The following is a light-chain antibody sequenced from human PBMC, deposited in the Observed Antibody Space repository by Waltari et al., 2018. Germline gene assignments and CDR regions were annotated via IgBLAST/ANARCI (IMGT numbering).Light chain of an antibody. CDR2: AAS. CDR1: QSVSTS. V-gene: IGKV1-39*01. J-gene: IGKJ2*01. Sequence: DIQMTQSPFSLSASVGDRVTITCRTSQSVSTSLNWYQQKPGKAPKVLIYAASSLQSEVPARFSGSGSVTEFTLTISSLRPDDFATYFCQQSYRTPYTFGQGTKVDMK. CDR3: QQSYRTPYT.